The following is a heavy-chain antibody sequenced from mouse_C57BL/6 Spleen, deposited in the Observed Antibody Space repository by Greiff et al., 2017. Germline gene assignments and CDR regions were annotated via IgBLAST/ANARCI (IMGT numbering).Heavy chain of an antibody. V-gene: IGHV1-15*01. CDR1: GYTFTDYE. CDR3: TRPTIVTTSYWYFDV. J-gene: IGHJ1*03. CDR2: IDPETGGT. Sequence: QVQLQQPGAELVRPGASVTLSCKASGYTFTDYEMHWVKQTPVHGLEWIGAIDPETGGTAYNQKFKGKAILTADKSSSTAYMELRSLTSEDSAVYYCTRPTIVTTSYWYFDVWGTGTTVTVSS. D-gene: IGHD2-5*01.